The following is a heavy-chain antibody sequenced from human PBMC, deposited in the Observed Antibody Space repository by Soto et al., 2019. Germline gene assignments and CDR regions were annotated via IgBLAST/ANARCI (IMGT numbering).Heavy chain of an antibody. Sequence: QVQLVQSGAEVKKPGSSVKVSCKASGGTFSSYTISWVRQAPGQGLEWMGRIIPILGIANYAQKFQGRVTITADKSTSTGYMELSSLRSEDTAVYYCARDSQVVVAATLGYWGQGTLVTVSS. CDR2: IIPILGIA. J-gene: IGHJ4*02. CDR3: ARDSQVVVAATLGY. D-gene: IGHD2-15*01. CDR1: GGTFSSYT. V-gene: IGHV1-69*08.